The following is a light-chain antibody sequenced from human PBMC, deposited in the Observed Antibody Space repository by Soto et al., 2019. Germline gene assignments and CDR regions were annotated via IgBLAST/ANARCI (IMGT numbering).Light chain of an antibody. V-gene: IGLV2-14*01. CDR3: SSYTSSSTLVV. Sequence: QSALTQPASVSGSPGQSITISCTGTSSDVGGYNFVSWYRQHPGKAPMLMIYDVSNRPSGVSNRFSGFKSGNTASLTTSGLQAEDEADYYCSSYTSSSTLVVFGGGTQLTVL. CDR1: SSDVGGYNF. J-gene: IGLJ2*01. CDR2: DVS.